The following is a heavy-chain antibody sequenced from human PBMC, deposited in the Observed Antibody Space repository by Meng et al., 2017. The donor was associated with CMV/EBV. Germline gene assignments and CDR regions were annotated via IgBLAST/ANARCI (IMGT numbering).Heavy chain of an antibody. Sequence: ASVTVSCKASGYTFTSYDINWVRQATGQGLEWMGWMNPNSGNTGYAQKFQGRVTMTRNTSISTAYMELSSLRSEDTAVYYCARALKTEYLPRLYYYYGMDVWGQGTTVTVSS. CDR1: GYTFTSYD. D-gene: IGHD6-6*01. V-gene: IGHV1-8*01. CDR2: MNPNSGNT. CDR3: ARALKTEYLPRLYYYYGMDV. J-gene: IGHJ6*02.